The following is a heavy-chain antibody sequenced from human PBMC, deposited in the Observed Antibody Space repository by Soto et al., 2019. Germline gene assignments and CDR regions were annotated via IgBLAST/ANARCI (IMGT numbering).Heavy chain of an antibody. J-gene: IGHJ6*02. CDR3: ARGPYSSSPDNHYYYSGMDV. Sequence: KGLEWMGGIIPIFGTANYAQKFQGRVTITADESTSTAYMELSSLRSEDTAVYYCARGPYSSSPDNHYYYSGMDVWGQGTTVTVSS. CDR2: IIPIFGTA. V-gene: IGHV1-69*01. D-gene: IGHD6-6*01.